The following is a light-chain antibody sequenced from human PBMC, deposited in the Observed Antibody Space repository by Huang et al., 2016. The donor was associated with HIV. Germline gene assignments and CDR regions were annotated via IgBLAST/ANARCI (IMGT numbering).Light chain of an antibody. J-gene: IGKJ1*01. CDR1: QPINNY. CDR3: QQSYSTPRT. Sequence: DIQMTQSPSSLSASVGDRVTITCRASQPINNYLNWYQQKPGKAPKCLIYAASSLQSGVPSTFGGSGSGTDFTLIISSLQPEDFATYYCQQSYSTPRTFGQGTKVEIK. V-gene: IGKV1-39*01. CDR2: AAS.